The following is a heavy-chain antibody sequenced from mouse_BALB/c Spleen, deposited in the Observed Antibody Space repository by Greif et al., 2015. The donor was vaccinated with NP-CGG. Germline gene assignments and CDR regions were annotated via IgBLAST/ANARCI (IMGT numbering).Heavy chain of an antibody. Sequence: QVQLQQSGPGLVQPSQSLSITCTVSGFSLTSYGVHWVRQSPGKGLEWLGVIWSGGSTDCNAAFISRLSIGKDNSKSXVFFKMNSLQANDTAIYYCARKRTVFYAMDYWGQGTSVTVSS. CDR1: GFSLTSYG. D-gene: IGHD4-1*01. CDR3: ARKRTVFYAMDY. CDR2: IWSGGST. V-gene: IGHV2-2*02. J-gene: IGHJ4*01.